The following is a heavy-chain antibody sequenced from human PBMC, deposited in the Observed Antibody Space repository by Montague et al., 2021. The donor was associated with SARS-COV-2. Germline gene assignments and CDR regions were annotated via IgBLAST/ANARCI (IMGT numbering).Heavy chain of an antibody. CDR3: ARIWYSSGYQGIYYFDY. D-gene: IGHD3-22*01. CDR1: GASVRTYY. J-gene: IGHJ4*02. Sequence: SETLSLTCTVSGASVRTYYWSWIRQYAGKKLEWMGRLYTSGSTYYNPSFKSRVTISVDTSKNQFSLKLSSVTAADTAVYYCARIWYSSGYQGIYYFDYWGQGTLVTVSS. V-gene: IGHV4-4*07. CDR2: LYTSGST.